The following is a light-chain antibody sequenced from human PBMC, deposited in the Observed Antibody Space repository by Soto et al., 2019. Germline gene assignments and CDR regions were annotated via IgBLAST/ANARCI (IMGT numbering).Light chain of an antibody. J-gene: IGKJ5*01. V-gene: IGKV3-15*01. CDR1: LSFRCL. CDR3: QQYNSWPPIT. CDR2: GAS. Sequence: VVLTQSPVTLSLSPGERATLSCRASLSFRCLLGWYQQRPGQAPRLVIYGASTRATGIPARFSGGGSGTEFTLTISSLQSEDFAVYYCQQYNSWPPITFGQGTRLEI.